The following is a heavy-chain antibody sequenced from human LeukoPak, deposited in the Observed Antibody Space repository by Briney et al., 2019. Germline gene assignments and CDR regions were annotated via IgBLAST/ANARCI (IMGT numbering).Heavy chain of an antibody. CDR2: ISSSGSTI. D-gene: IGHD6-6*01. CDR1: GFTFSDYY. V-gene: IGHV3-11*01. J-gene: IGHJ4*02. Sequence: PGGSLRVSCAASGFTFSDYYMSWIRQAPGKGLEWVSYISSSGSTIYYADSVKGRFTISRDNAKNSLYLQMNSLRAEDTAVYYCARDRRLGARNDYWGQGTLVTVSS. CDR3: ARDRRLGARNDY.